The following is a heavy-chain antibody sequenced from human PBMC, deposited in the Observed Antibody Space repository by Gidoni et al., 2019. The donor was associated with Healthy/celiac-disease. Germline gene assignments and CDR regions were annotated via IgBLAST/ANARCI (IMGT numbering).Heavy chain of an antibody. CDR3: ARALLWFGELSHFDY. V-gene: IGHV4-30-2*01. Sequence: SWIRQPPGKGLEWIGSIYHSGSTYYNPSLKSRVTISVDRSKNQFSLKLSSVTAADTAVYYCARALLWFGELSHFDYWGQGTLVTVSS. D-gene: IGHD3-10*01. J-gene: IGHJ4*02. CDR2: IYHSGST.